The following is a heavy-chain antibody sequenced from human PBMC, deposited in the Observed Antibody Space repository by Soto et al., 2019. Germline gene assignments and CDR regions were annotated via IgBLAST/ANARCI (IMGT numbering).Heavy chain of an antibody. V-gene: IGHV1-18*01. Sequence: ASVKLYCKAAGYTFTSYGISWVRQAPGQGLEWMGWISAYNGNTNYAQKLQGRVTMTTDTSTSTAYMELRSLRSDDTAVYYCASLGPTAVDPATFDFRGQGPTVTV. J-gene: IGHJ3*01. CDR2: ISAYNGNT. D-gene: IGHD4-17*01. CDR1: GYTFTSYG. CDR3: ASLGPTAVDPATFDF.